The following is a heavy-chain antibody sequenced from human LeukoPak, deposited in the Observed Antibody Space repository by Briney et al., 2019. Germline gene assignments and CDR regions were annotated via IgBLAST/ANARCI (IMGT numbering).Heavy chain of an antibody. J-gene: IGHJ4*02. CDR1: GGTFSSYA. CDR3: ARDQEETYYDILTGYYKGFPDY. V-gene: IGHV1-69*13. CDR2: IIPIFGTA. Sequence: ASVKVSCKASGGTFSSYAISWVRQAPGQGLEWMGGIIPIFGTANYAQKFQGRVTITADESTSTAYMELSSLRSEDTAVYYCARDQEETYYDILTGYYKGFPDYWGQGTLVTVSS. D-gene: IGHD3-9*01.